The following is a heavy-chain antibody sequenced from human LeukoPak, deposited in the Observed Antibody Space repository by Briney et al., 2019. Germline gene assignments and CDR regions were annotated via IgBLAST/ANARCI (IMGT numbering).Heavy chain of an antibody. D-gene: IGHD3-10*01. Sequence: EASVKVSCTASGYTFTSYYMHWVRHAPGQRLEWMGIINPSGGSTSYAQKFQGRVTMTRDMSTSTVYMELSSLRSEDTAVYYCARDLGGYCFDYWGQGTLVTVSS. V-gene: IGHV1-46*01. J-gene: IGHJ4*02. CDR3: ARDLGGYCFDY. CDR1: GYTFTSYY. CDR2: INPSGGST.